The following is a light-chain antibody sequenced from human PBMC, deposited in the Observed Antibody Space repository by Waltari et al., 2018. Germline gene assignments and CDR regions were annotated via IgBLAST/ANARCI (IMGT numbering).Light chain of an antibody. CDR1: QTVSSD. Sequence: DIQMTQSPSSLSASIGDRDLITCRASQTVSSDLHWYQQRPGTAPKLLIYAASTLQRGVPSRFSGSGSGTDFTLTINNLQPDDFATYFCQQNYASPFTFGQGTTLDMK. V-gene: IGKV1-39*01. J-gene: IGKJ2*01. CDR2: AAS. CDR3: QQNYASPFT.